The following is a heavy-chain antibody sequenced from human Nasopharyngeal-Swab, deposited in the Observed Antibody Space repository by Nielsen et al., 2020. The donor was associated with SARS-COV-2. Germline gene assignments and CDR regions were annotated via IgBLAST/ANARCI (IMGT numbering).Heavy chain of an antibody. D-gene: IGHD1-7*01. J-gene: IGHJ5*02. CDR2: IYYSGST. V-gene: IGHV4-59*01. CDR3: ARGGPGLELFSRFDP. Sequence: RQAPGKGLEWIGYIYYSGSTNYNPSPKSRVTISVDTSKNQFSLKLSSVTAADTAVYYCARGGPGLELFSRFDPWGQGTLVTVSS.